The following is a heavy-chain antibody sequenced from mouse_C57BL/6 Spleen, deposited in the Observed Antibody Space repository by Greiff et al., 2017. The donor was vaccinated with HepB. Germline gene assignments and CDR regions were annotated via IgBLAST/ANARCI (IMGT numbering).Heavy chain of an antibody. J-gene: IGHJ4*01. CDR1: GYSITSGYY. V-gene: IGHV3-6*01. CDR3: ARDGSSYVEMDY. CDR2: ISYDGSN. Sequence: EVQVVESGPGLVKPSQSLSLTCSVTGYSITSGYYWNWIRQFPGNKLEWMGYISYDGSNNYNPSLKNRISITRDTSKNQFFLKLNSVTTEDTATYYCARDGSSYVEMDYWGQGTSVTVSS. D-gene: IGHD1-1*01.